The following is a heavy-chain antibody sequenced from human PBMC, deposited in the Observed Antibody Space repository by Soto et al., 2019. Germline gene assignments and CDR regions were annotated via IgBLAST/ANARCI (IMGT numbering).Heavy chain of an antibody. CDR2: MTPNSGNT. J-gene: IGHJ5*02. D-gene: IGHD6-19*01. V-gene: IGHV1-8*01. Sequence: GASVKVSCKASGYKFIDYDINWGRQSTGQGLEWVGWMTPNSGNTGYAQKFQGRVTLTRDTSIGTAYMELNSLKSEDTAVYYCARNPYSSGRFDPWGQGTLVTVSS. CDR3: ARNPYSSGRFDP. CDR1: GYKFIDYD.